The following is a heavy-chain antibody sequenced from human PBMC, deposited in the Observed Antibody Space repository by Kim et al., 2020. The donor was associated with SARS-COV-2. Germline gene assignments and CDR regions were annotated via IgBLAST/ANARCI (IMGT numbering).Heavy chain of an antibody. J-gene: IGHJ3*01. Sequence: GGSLRLSCAASGFTFSDYYLTWIRQAPGKGLEWVSYISGSGAITDYADSVKGRFTISRDNAKNSLYLQMNSLRGEDTAIYYCARDGRLYTGTFVGGFDFWGPGPRV. D-gene: IGHD1-26*01. CDR1: GFTFSDYY. CDR3: ARDGRLYTGTFVGGFDF. CDR2: ISGSGAIT. V-gene: IGHV3-11*01.